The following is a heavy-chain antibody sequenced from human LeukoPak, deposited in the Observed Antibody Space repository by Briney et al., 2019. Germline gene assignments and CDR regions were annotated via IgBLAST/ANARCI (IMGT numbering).Heavy chain of an antibody. CDR2: ISVSGGST. V-gene: IGHV3-23*01. D-gene: IGHD6-19*01. Sequence: GFLRTSLAAPGFHLNSQAKSRGRPAPGKGPELGSSISVSGGSTCYTDFVKGRFTSSRDNSKNTLYLQMNSLRAEDTAVYYCAKDLKQWLDSFYCDYWGQGTLVTVSS. CDR1: GFHLNSQA. J-gene: IGHJ4*02. CDR3: AKDLKQWLDSFYCDY.